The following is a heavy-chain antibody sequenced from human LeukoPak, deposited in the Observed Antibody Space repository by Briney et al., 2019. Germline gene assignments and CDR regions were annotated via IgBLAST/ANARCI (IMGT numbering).Heavy chain of an antibody. Sequence: ASVTVSCKASGYTFTGYYMHWVRQAPGQGLEWMGWINPNSGGTNYAQMFQGRVTMTRDTSISTAYMELSRLRSDDTAVYYRARDLGYCGYDYLFAFDYWGQGTLVTVSS. J-gene: IGHJ4*02. CDR3: ARDLGYCGYDYLFAFDY. CDR1: GYTFTGYY. D-gene: IGHD5-12*01. V-gene: IGHV1-2*02. CDR2: INPNSGGT.